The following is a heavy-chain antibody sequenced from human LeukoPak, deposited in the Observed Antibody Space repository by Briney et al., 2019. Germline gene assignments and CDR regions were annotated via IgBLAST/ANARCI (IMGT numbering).Heavy chain of an antibody. Sequence: ASETLSLTCTVSGGSISSYYWSWIRQPPGKGLQWIGYIYYSGSTNYNPSLKSRVTISVDTSKNQFSLKLSSVTAADTAVYYCARDAYPYNWNYNPFDYWGQGTLVTVSS. V-gene: IGHV4-59*01. CDR2: IYYSGST. J-gene: IGHJ4*02. CDR3: ARDAYPYNWNYNPFDY. CDR1: GGSISSYY. D-gene: IGHD1-7*01.